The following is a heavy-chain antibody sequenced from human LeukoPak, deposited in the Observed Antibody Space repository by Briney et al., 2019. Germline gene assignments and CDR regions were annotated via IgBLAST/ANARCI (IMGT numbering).Heavy chain of an antibody. CDR3: ARRGYSGYDLHFDY. D-gene: IGHD5-12*01. CDR1: GFTFSSYS. J-gene: IGHJ4*02. V-gene: IGHV4-34*01. Sequence: GSLRLSCAASGFTFSSYSMNWVRQAPGKGLEWIGEINHSGNTYYNPSLKSRVAISIDTSKNQFSLKLSSVTAADTAVFYCARRGYSGYDLHFDYWGQGTLVTVSS. CDR2: INHSGNT.